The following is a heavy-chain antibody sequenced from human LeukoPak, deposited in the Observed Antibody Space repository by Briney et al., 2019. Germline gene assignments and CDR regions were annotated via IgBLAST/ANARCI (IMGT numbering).Heavy chain of an antibody. CDR3: AKEISSGNFVTIDC. CDR2: INCNGGGT. V-gene: IGHV1-2*06. Sequence: ASVKVSCKASGYTFTGYYIHWVRQAPGQGLEWMGRINCNGGGTSYAQKFQGRVTMTRDTSISTAYMELDRLTSDDTAVYYCAKEISSGNFVTIDCWGQGTLVTVSS. J-gene: IGHJ4*02. CDR1: GYTFTGYY. D-gene: IGHD3-3*01.